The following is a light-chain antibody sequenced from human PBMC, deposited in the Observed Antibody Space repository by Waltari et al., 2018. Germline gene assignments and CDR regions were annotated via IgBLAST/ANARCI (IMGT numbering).Light chain of an antibody. Sequence: DIQMTQSPSSLSASVGHRVPITCRASQSISSYLNWYQQKPGKAPKLLIYAASSLQSGVPSRFSGSGSGTDFTLTISSLQPEDFATYYCQQSYSTPYTFGQGTKLEIK. J-gene: IGKJ2*01. V-gene: IGKV1-39*01. CDR2: AAS. CDR1: QSISSY. CDR3: QQSYSTPYT.